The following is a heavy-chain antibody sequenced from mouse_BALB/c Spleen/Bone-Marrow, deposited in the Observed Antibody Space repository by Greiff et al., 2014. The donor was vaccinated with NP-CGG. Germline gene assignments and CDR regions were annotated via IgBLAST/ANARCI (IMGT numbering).Heavy chain of an antibody. Sequence: LVESGAELVRPGASVTLSCKASGYKFTDYEMHWVKQTPVHGLEWIGSIDPETGGTAYNQNFKGKATLTADRSSTTAYMELRSLTSEDSAVYYCTREGIYFGYDVPMDYWGQGTSVTVS. CDR1: GYKFTDYE. D-gene: IGHD2-2*01. J-gene: IGHJ4*01. CDR3: TREGIYFGYDVPMDY. V-gene: IGHV1-15*01. CDR2: IDPETGGT.